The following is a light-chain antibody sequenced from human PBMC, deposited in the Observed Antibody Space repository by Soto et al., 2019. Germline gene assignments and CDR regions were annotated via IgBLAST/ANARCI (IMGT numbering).Light chain of an antibody. CDR1: SSDVGGYNY. Sequence: LTHPASVSGSPGQSITISCTGTSSDVGGYNYVSWYQHHPGKAPKLIIFDVSNRPSGISNRFSGSKSGNTASLTISGLQAEEEADYYCISYAGSDNFVFGTGTKVTVL. V-gene: IGLV2-14*03. J-gene: IGLJ1*01. CDR2: DVS. CDR3: ISYAGSDNFV.